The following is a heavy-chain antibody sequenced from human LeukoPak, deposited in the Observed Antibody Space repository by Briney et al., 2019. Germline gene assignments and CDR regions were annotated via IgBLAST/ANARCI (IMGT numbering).Heavy chain of an antibody. CDR3: ARLTYYDILTGYYKRGTPAYYFDY. Sequence: GESLKISCKGSGSSFTSYWISWVRQMPGKGLEWMGRIDPSDSYTNYSPSFQGHVTISADKSISTAYLQWSSLKASDTAMYYCARLTYYDILTGYYKRGTPAYYFDYWGQGTLVTVSS. D-gene: IGHD3-9*01. J-gene: IGHJ4*02. CDR1: GSSFTSYW. CDR2: IDPSDSYT. V-gene: IGHV5-10-1*01.